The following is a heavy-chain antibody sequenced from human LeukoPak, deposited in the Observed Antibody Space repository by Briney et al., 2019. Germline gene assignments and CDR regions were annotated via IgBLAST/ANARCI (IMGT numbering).Heavy chain of an antibody. J-gene: IGHJ6*03. Sequence: RWASVKVSCKASGYTFTSYGISWVRQAPQQGLEWMGWISAYNGNTNYAQKLQGRVTMTTDTSTSTAYMELRSLRSDDTAVYYCARGNRDGYNYYYYYYMDVWGKGTTVTVSS. D-gene: IGHD5-24*01. CDR2: ISAYNGNT. CDR1: GYTFTSYG. CDR3: ARGNRDGYNYYYYYYMDV. V-gene: IGHV1-18*01.